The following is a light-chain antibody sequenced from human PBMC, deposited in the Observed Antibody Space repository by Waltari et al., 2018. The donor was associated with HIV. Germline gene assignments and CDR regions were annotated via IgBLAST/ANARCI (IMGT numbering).Light chain of an antibody. CDR3: CSYAGSPYV. J-gene: IGLJ1*01. Sequence: TGTSSDVGSYNLVSWYQQHPGKAPKLMIYEVNKRPSGVSNRFSGSKSGNTASLTISGLHAEDEADYYCCSYAGSPYVFGTGTKVTVL. CDR1: SSDVGSYNL. CDR2: EVN. V-gene: IGLV2-23*02.